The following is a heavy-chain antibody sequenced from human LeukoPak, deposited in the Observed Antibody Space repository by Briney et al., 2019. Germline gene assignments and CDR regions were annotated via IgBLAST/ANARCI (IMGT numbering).Heavy chain of an antibody. CDR2: ISSSSSYI. D-gene: IGHD6-13*01. Sequence: GGSLRLSCAASGFTFSSYSMNWVRQAPGKGLEWVSSISSSSSYIYYADSVKGRFTISRDNAKNSLYLQMNSLRAEDTAVYYCARAKGRSSPVNPWGQGTLVTASS. CDR1: GFTFSSYS. V-gene: IGHV3-21*01. CDR3: ARAKGRSSPVNP. J-gene: IGHJ5*02.